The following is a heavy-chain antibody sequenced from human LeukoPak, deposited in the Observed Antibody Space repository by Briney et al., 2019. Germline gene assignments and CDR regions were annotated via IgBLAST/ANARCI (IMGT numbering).Heavy chain of an antibody. Sequence: SGGSLRLSCAASGFTFSDYYMSWIRQAPGKGLEWVSYISSSGSTIYYADSVKGRFTISRDNAKNSLYLQMNSLRAEDTAVYYCARDHSSGYCSSTSCYKQVAFDIWGQGTMVTVSS. V-gene: IGHV3-11*04. J-gene: IGHJ3*02. CDR2: ISSSGSTI. CDR3: ARDHSSGYCSSTSCYKQVAFDI. CDR1: GFTFSDYY. D-gene: IGHD2-2*02.